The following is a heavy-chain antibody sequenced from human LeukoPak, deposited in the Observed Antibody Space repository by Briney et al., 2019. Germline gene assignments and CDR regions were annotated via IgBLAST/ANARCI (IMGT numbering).Heavy chain of an antibody. D-gene: IGHD3-22*01. CDR1: GFTVSSNY. J-gene: IGHJ6*03. Sequence: GSLRLSCAASGFTVSSNYMSWVRQAPGKGLEWVSVIYSGGSTYYADSVKGRFTISRDNSKNTLYLQMNSLRAEDTAVYYCARDQRLEAGGYYYYYMDVWGKGTTVTISS. CDR2: IYSGGST. V-gene: IGHV3-66*01. CDR3: ARDQRLEAGGYYYYYMDV.